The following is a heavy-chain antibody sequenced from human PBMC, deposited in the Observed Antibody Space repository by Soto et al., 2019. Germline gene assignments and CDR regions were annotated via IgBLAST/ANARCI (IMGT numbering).Heavy chain of an antibody. D-gene: IGHD3-22*01. CDR1: GYIFRNNW. CDR2: IDLSDSYK. V-gene: IGHV5-10-1*01. Sequence: GESLKISCAASGYIFRNNWITWVRQKPGKGLEWMGRIDLSDSYKSYSPSFQGHVSFSADTSISTAYLEWSSLRASDTAIYYCARPGGAHYDSSGYHHALDYWGQGTPVTVSS. CDR3: ARPGGAHYDSSGYHHALDY. J-gene: IGHJ4*02.